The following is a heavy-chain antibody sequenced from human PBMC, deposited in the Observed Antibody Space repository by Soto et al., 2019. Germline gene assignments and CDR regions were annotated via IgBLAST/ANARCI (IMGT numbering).Heavy chain of an antibody. V-gene: IGHV3-23*01. CDR1: GFTFSSYA. CDR2: ISDSGGST. CDR3: AKSSDLGWSDSEHFDY. Sequence: EVQLLESGGGLVQPGGSLRLSCAASGFTFSSYAMSWVRQAPGKGLEWVSSISDSGGSTYYADSVKGRFTISRDKSKNTLYLQMNSLRVEDTAIYYCAKSSDLGWSDSEHFDYWGQGTLVTVSS. J-gene: IGHJ4*02. D-gene: IGHD3-22*01.